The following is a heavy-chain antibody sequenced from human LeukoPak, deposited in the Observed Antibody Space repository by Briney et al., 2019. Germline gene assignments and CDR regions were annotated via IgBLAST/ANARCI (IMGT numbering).Heavy chain of an antibody. CDR1: GGTFSSYA. Sequence: ASVKVSCXASGGTFSSYAISWVRQAPGQGLEWMGRITPIFGTANYAQKFQGRVTITTDESTSTAYMELSSLRSEDTAVYYCARDFGDSYGFIQHWGQGTLVTVSS. V-gene: IGHV1-69*05. D-gene: IGHD5-18*01. CDR3: ARDFGDSYGFIQH. J-gene: IGHJ1*01. CDR2: ITPIFGTA.